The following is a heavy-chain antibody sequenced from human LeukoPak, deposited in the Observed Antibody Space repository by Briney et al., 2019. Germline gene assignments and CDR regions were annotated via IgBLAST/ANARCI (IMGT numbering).Heavy chain of an antibody. D-gene: IGHD6-6*01. Sequence: ASVKVSCKTSGYSFTAYYIVWVGQAPGQGLEWMGWINPDRGDSNFEQKFQGRISMTRDTPISTAYLELSSLTSDDTALYYCARPYSRSSIDGFDIWGQGTMVTVSS. CDR2: INPDRGDS. V-gene: IGHV1-2*02. CDR1: GYSFTAYY. J-gene: IGHJ3*02. CDR3: ARPYSRSSIDGFDI.